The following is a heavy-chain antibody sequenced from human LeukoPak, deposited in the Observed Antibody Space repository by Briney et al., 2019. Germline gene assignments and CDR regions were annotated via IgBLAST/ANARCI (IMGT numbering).Heavy chain of an antibody. CDR2: IYSSGNT. D-gene: IGHD2-15*01. Sequence: SETLSLTCTVSGDSISSTTYYWGWIRQPPGKGLEWIGPIYSSGNTYYNPSLKSRVTISVDTSKNQFSLRLTSVTVADTAVYYCARLGQRGCCSGGSCYSDYWGQGILVTVSS. V-gene: IGHV4-39*01. J-gene: IGHJ4*02. CDR3: ARLGQRGCCSGGSCYSDY. CDR1: GDSISSTTYY.